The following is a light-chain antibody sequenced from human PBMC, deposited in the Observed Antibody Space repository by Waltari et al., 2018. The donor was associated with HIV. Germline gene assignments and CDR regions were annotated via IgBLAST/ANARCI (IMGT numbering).Light chain of an antibody. CDR1: SLPKKY. Sequence: SYKLTQTPSVSVSPGQTARINCSRDSLPKKYPSWYRQKPGQAPLFFTYKDIERPSGIPERISGSRSGTGVTLTISGVQAEDEGDYYCQSTDHDGTWVFGGGTKLTVL. CDR2: KDI. V-gene: IGLV3-25*03. J-gene: IGLJ3*02. CDR3: QSTDHDGTWV.